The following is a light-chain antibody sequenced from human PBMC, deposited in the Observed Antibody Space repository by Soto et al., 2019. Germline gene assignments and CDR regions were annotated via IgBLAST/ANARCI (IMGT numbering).Light chain of an antibody. CDR3: QHYGSSPFT. CDR1: QSVSSY. V-gene: IGKV3-20*01. J-gene: IGKJ4*02. CDR2: DTS. Sequence: EIVLTQSPGTLSLSVGERVTLSCRASQSVSSYLAWYQQTPGQAPRLLIYDTSNRATGTPDRFSGSGSGTVFTLTISILEPEVFMLYYWQHYGSSPFTFGGGTTVEIK.